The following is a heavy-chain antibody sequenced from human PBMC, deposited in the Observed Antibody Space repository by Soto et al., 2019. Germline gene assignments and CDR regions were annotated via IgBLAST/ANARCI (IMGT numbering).Heavy chain of an antibody. V-gene: IGHV3-30*18. CDR2: ISYDGSNK. J-gene: IGHJ6*03. CDR3: AKDHRYGLPPSYYMDV. D-gene: IGHD1-20*01. Sequence: GGSLRLSCAASGFTFSSYGMHWVRQAPGKGLEWVAVISYDGSNKYYADSVKGRFTISRDNSKNTLYLQMNSLRAEDTAVYYCAKDHRYGLPPSYYMDVWGKGTTVTVSS. CDR1: GFTFSSYG.